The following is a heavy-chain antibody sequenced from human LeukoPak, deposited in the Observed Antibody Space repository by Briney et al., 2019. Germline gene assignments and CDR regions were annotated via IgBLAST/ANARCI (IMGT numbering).Heavy chain of an antibody. CDR1: GFTFSSYW. V-gene: IGHV3-74*01. D-gene: IGHD5-18*01. CDR2: INSDGSST. CDR3: ARGVRGYSYGYYYYYMDV. J-gene: IGHJ6*03. Sequence: SGGSLRLSCAASGFTFSSYWMHWVRQAPGKGLVWVSRINSDGSSTSYADSVKGRFTISRDNAKNTLYLQMNSLRAEDTAVYYCARGVRGYSYGYYYYYMDVWGKGTTVTVSS.